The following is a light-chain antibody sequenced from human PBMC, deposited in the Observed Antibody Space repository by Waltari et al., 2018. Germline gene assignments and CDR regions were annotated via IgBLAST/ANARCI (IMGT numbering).Light chain of an antibody. V-gene: IGLV2-14*03. CDR3: SSYSTSSSLIL. CDR1: SSDVGGHDY. J-gene: IGLJ2*01. CDR2: DVN. Sequence: QSALSQPASVSGSPGQSITISCTGASSDVGGHDYVSWYQQHPGKAPKLIIRDVNNRPSGVSNRFSGSKSGNTASLTFSGLQAEDEADYYCSSYSTSSSLILFGEGTKVTVL.